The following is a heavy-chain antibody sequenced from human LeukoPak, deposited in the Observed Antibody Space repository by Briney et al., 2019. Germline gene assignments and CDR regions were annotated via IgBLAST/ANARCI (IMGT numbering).Heavy chain of an antibody. V-gene: IGHV4-61*01. CDR3: ARVNYYYDSSGYYYGEYYYYMDV. Sequence: SETLSLTCTVSGGSISSGSYYWSWIRQPPGKGLEWIGYIYYSGSTNYNPSLKSRVTISVDTSKNQFSLKLSSVTAADTAVYYCARVNYYYDSSGYYYGEYYYYMDVWGKGTTVTISS. D-gene: IGHD3-22*01. CDR2: IYYSGST. CDR1: GGSISSGSYY. J-gene: IGHJ6*03.